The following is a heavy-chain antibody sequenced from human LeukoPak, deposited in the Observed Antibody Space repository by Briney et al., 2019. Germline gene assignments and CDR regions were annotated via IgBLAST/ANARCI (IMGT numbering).Heavy chain of an antibody. CDR2: ISWNSGSI. V-gene: IGHV3-9*01. J-gene: IGHJ4*02. Sequence: GGSLRLSCAASGFNFDYYAMHWVRQAPRKGLEWVSGISWNSGSIGYADYVKGRFTISRDNAKNSLYLQMNSLRAEDTALHYCAKDISPSNDYGGNFDYWGQGTLVTVSS. D-gene: IGHD4-23*01. CDR1: GFNFDYYA. CDR3: AKDISPSNDYGGNFDY.